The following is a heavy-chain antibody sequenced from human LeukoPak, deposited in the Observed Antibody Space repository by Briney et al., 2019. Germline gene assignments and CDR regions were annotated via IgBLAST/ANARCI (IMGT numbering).Heavy chain of an antibody. Sequence: ASVKVSCMASGGTFSSYAISWVRQAPGQGLEWMGIINPSDGTANYAQKFQGRVSMTRDTSTSTVYMELSSLRSEDTAMFYCARGEDMPIWGQGTMVTVSS. CDR3: ARGEDMPI. D-gene: IGHD2-2*01. J-gene: IGHJ3*02. CDR2: INPSDGTA. V-gene: IGHV1-46*01. CDR1: GGTFSSYA.